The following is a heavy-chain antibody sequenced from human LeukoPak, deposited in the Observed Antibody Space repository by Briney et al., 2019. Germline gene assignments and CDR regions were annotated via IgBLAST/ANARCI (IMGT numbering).Heavy chain of an antibody. V-gene: IGHV3-7*04. Sequence: GGPLRLSCAASGFTFTNDFMTWVRQAPGKGLEWVANMRVDGTDIHYADSVKGRFTISSDNARNSLYLQMNTLRADDTAVYYCARGRGWTYDSWGRGTLVTVSS. CDR2: MRVDGTDI. CDR1: GFTFTNDF. D-gene: IGHD6-19*01. CDR3: ARGRGWTYDS. J-gene: IGHJ4*02.